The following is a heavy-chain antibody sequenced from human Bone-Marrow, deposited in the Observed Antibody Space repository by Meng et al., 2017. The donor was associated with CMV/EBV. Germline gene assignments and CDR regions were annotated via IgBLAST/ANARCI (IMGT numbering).Heavy chain of an antibody. CDR1: GFTFSSYA. Sequence: GGSLRLSCAASGFTFSSYAMSWVRQAPGKGLEWVSVIYSGGSSTYYADSVKGRFTISRDNSKNTLYLQMNSLRAEDTAVYYCAREGVVKRWLQFTGIFYFDYWGQGTLVTVSS. V-gene: IGHV3-23*03. D-gene: IGHD5-24*01. CDR2: IYSGGSST. CDR3: AREGVVKRWLQFTGIFYFDY. J-gene: IGHJ4*02.